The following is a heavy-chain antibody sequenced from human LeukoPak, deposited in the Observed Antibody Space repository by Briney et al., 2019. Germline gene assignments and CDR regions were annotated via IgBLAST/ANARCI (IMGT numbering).Heavy chain of an antibody. V-gene: IGHV3-30*18. J-gene: IGHJ4*02. CDR3: AKARSTQSYPLNLIDS. CDR2: ISYDGSNE. D-gene: IGHD1-26*01. Sequence: PGGSLRLSCVPSGFTFSSYGMHWARQAPGKGLEWVALISYDGSNEYYAGSVKGRFTISRDNSKNTLYLQMDSLRAEDTAVYYCAKARSTQSYPLNLIDSWGQGTLVTVSS. CDR1: GFTFSSYG.